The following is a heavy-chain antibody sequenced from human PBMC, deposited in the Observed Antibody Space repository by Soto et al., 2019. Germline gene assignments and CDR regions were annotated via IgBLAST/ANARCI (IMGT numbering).Heavy chain of an antibody. Sequence: PSETLSLTCTVSGGSISSGDYYWSWLRQAPGKGLEWIGYIYYSGSTYYNPSLKSRVTISVDTSKNQFSLKLSSVTAADTAVYYCASGSYYYDNSGYYHYWAQGTLVTVSS. V-gene: IGHV4-30-4*01. CDR1: GGSISSGDYY. D-gene: IGHD3-22*01. CDR2: IYYSGST. CDR3: ASGSYYYDNSGYYHY. J-gene: IGHJ4*02.